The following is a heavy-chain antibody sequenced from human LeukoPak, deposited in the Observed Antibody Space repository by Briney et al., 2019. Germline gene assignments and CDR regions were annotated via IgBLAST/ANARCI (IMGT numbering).Heavy chain of an antibody. V-gene: IGHV3-11*06. D-gene: IGHD3-10*01. CDR3: ASLKEPWFGELIPNY. Sequence: GGSLRLSCAASGFTFSDYYMSWIRQAPGKGLEWVSYISSSSSYTNYADPVKGRFTISRDNAKNSLYLQMNSLRAEDTAVYYCASLKEPWFGELIPNYWGQRTLVTVSS. CDR1: GFTFSDYY. CDR2: ISSSSSYT. J-gene: IGHJ4*02.